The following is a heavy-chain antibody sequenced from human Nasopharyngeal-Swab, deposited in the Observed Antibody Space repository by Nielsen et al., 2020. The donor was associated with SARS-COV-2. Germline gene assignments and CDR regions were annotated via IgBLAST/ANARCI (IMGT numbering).Heavy chain of an antibody. CDR3: ARDVHGEKGDWLDP. V-gene: IGHV3-11*01. CDR2: MGNPDQGI. Sequence: GESLKISCAASGFTFSYYWMSWIRQAPGKGPEWISFMGNPDQGIYYADSVKGRFTISRDNTKNSLYLDMNNLRAEDTAIYYCARDVHGEKGDWLDPWGQGTLVIVSS. D-gene: IGHD7-27*01. J-gene: IGHJ5*02. CDR1: GFTFSYYW.